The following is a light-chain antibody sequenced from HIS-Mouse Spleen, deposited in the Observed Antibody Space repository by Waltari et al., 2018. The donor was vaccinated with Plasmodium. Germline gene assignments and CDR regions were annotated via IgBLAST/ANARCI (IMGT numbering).Light chain of an antibody. J-gene: IGKJ3*01. CDR3: QQYDNLPPLFT. V-gene: IGKV1-33*01. Sequence: DLKMTQSPSSLSASVGDRVTITCQASQDISNYLNWYQQKPGKAPKLLIYDESNLETGVPSRFSGSGSGTDFTFTISSLQPEDIATYYCQQYDNLPPLFTFGPGTKVDIK. CDR1: QDISNY. CDR2: DES.